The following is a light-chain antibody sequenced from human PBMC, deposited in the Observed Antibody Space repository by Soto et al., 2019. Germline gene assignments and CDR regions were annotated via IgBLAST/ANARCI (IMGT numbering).Light chain of an antibody. J-gene: IGLJ2*01. Sequence: QAVVTQPPSVSGAPGQRGTISCTGSSSNIGAGYDVHWYQQLPGTAPKPHIYGNSNRPSGVPDQLSGSKSGTSASMVITGLQAEDEADYYCQSYERSLRGVVFGGGTKLTVL. CDR1: SSNIGAGYD. V-gene: IGLV1-40*01. CDR3: QSYERSLRGVV. CDR2: GNS.